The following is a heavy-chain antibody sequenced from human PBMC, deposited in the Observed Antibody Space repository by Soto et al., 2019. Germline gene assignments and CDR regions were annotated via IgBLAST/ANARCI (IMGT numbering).Heavy chain of an antibody. J-gene: IGHJ5*02. CDR2: IDSRGEK. CDR3: ARRYLAVAVSPWFDP. V-gene: IGHV2-26*01. D-gene: IGHD2-15*01. CDR1: GLSITDSEMG. Sequence: QVTLKESGPVLVKPTETLTLRCTVSGLSITDSEMGVSWIHQPPGQPLQRLAHIDSRGEKFYRTFLKSRLAISKDTSKSQIVLTMTNMDPADTATYYCARRYLAVAVSPWFDPWGQGIPVTVSS.